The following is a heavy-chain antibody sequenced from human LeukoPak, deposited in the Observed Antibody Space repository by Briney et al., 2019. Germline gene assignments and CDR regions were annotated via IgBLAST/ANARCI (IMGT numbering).Heavy chain of an antibody. CDR2: IYRSGST. CDR1: GYSIRSGYY. V-gene: IGHV4-38-2*01. CDR3: ARYAIVVVPAAFWYFDL. J-gene: IGHJ2*01. D-gene: IGHD2-2*01. Sequence: PSQTLALICDVSGYSIRSGYYWGWVRQSPGKGLQWIGSIYRSGSTYYNPSLESRVTISVDTSKNQFSLKLSSVTAADTAVYYCARYAIVVVPAAFWYFDLWGRGTLVTVSS.